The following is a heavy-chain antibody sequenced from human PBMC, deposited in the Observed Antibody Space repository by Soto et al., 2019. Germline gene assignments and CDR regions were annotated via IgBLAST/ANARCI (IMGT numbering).Heavy chain of an antibody. D-gene: IGHD2-15*01. CDR1: SGSISSTIYS. V-gene: IGHV4-39*01. Sequence: QLQLQESGPGLVKPSETLSVTCTVSSGSISSTIYSWDWIRQPPGKGLEWIGSIFYSGSTYYNPSFKSRVTISVDTSKNQFSLTLTSVTAADTAVYYCARQCRGVTCHWFVPWGQGTLVTVS. J-gene: IGHJ5*02. CDR2: IFYSGST. CDR3: ARQCRGVTCHWFVP.